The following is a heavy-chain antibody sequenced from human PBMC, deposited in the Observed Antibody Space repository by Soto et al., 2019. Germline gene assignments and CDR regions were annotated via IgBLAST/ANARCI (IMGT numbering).Heavy chain of an antibody. CDR2: INPNSGGT. V-gene: IGHV1-2*04. D-gene: IGHD3-22*01. CDR1: GYTFTGYY. Sequence: SSVKVSCKASGYTFTGYYMHWVRQAPGQGLEWMGWINPNSGGTNYAQKFQGWVTMTRDTSIFTAYMELSRLRSDDTAVYYCARNSDYDSSGYYRHVDYWGQGTLVTVSS. J-gene: IGHJ4*02. CDR3: ARNSDYDSSGYYRHVDY.